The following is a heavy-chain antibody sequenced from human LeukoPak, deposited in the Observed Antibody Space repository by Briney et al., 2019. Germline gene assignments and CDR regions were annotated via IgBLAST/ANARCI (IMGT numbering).Heavy chain of an antibody. CDR3: ARVDLSYYYDSSGYYGAYFDY. D-gene: IGHD3-22*01. Sequence: ASVKVSCKASGYTFTGYYMHWVRQAPGQGLEWMGWINPNSGGTNYAQKFQGRVTMTRDTSISTAYMELSGLRSDDTAVYYCARVDLSYYYDSSGYYGAYFDYWGQGTLVTVSS. CDR2: INPNSGGT. CDR1: GYTFTGYY. V-gene: IGHV1-2*02. J-gene: IGHJ4*02.